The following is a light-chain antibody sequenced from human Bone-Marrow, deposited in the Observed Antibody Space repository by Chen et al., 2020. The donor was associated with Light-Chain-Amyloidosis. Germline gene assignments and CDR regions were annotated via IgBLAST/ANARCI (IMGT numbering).Light chain of an antibody. J-gene: IGLJ3*02. CDR3: QSYQGSGQGV. CDR1: SGSIVTNY. V-gene: IGLV6-57*01. Sequence: NFMLTQPHSVSESPGKTVIISCTRSSGSIVTNYVQWYQQRPGSSPTTVIYEDDQRPSGVPDRFSGSIDRSSNAASLTISGLKTEDEADYYCQSYQGSGQGVFGGGTKLTVL. CDR2: EDD.